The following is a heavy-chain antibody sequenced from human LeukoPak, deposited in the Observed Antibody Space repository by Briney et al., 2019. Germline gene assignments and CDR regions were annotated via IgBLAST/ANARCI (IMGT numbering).Heavy chain of an antibody. CDR3: ARDSGYSNPAQGALDP. CDR2: IIPIYGTA. V-gene: IGHV1-69*13. J-gene: IGHJ5*02. D-gene: IGHD5-24*01. CDR1: VRTFSSYA. Sequence: SVKVSCKSCVRTFSSYAIRWVRQPPGQGLEWMGGIIPIYGTANYAQKFQGRVTIIADESTSTGYMELSSLRSEDTAVYYCARDSGYSNPAQGALDPWGQGTLVTVSS.